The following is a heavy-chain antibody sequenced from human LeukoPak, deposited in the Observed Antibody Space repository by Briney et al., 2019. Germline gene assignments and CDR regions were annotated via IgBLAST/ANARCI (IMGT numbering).Heavy chain of an antibody. CDR1: GGSISSYY. CDR3: ARAYFRGETDY. D-gene: IGHD3-10*01. V-gene: IGHV4-59*01. Sequence: SETLSLTCTVSGGSISSYYWSWIQQPPGKELEWIGYIYYSGSTNYNPSLKSRVTISVDTSKNQFSLKLSSVTAADTAVYYCARAYFRGETDYWGQGTLVTVSS. J-gene: IGHJ4*02. CDR2: IYYSGST.